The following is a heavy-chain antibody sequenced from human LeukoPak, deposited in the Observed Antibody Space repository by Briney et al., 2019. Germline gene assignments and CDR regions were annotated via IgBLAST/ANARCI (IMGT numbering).Heavy chain of an antibody. Sequence: GGSLRLSCAASGFTFSSYSMNWVRQAPGKGLEWVSYISSSSSTIYYADSVKGRFTISRDNAKNSLYLQMNSLRAEDTAVYYCAREPVRYYYDSSGFGYWGQGTLVTVSS. V-gene: IGHV3-48*04. CDR3: AREPVRYYYDSSGFGY. J-gene: IGHJ4*02. CDR2: ISSSSSTI. CDR1: GFTFSSYS. D-gene: IGHD3-22*01.